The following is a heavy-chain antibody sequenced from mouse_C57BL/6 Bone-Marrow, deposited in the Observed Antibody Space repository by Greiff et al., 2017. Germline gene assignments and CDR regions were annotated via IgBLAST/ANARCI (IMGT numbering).Heavy chain of an antibody. Sequence: QVQLQQSGAELAKPGASVKLSCKASGYTFTSYCMPWVKQRPGQGLEWIGYITPSSGYTKYNQKFKDKATLSADKSSSTAYMQLSSLTYEDSAVYYCERDTAMDYWGQGNSGTVSP. CDR1: GYTFTSYC. CDR3: ERDTAMDY. J-gene: IGHJ4*01. V-gene: IGHV1-7*01. CDR2: ITPSSGYT.